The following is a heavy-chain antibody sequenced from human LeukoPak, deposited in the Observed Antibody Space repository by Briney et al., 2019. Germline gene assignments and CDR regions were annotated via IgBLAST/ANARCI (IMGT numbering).Heavy chain of an antibody. D-gene: IGHD4-23*01. J-gene: IGHJ4*02. V-gene: IGHV3-7*01. CDR1: GFTFSSYS. CDR2: IKEDGSEK. Sequence: GGSLRLSCAASGFTFSSYSMNWVRQAPGKGLEWVANIKEDGSEKYYVDSVKGRFTTSRDNAKNSLYLQMNSLGADDTAVYYCARGLRWTDYWGQGTLVTDSS. CDR3: ARGLRWTDY.